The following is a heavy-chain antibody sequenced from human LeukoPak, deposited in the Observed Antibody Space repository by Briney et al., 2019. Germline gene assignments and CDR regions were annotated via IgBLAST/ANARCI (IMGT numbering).Heavy chain of an antibody. CDR3: ARYRTLPPYYYYYYGMDV. Sequence: ASVKVSCKASGYTFTSYDINWVRQATGQGLEWMGWMNPNSGSTGYAQEFQGRVTMTRNTSISTAYMELSSLRSEDTAVYYCARYRTLPPYYYYYYGMDVWGQGTTVTVSS. D-gene: IGHD3-16*02. J-gene: IGHJ6*02. CDR2: MNPNSGST. V-gene: IGHV1-8*01. CDR1: GYTFTSYD.